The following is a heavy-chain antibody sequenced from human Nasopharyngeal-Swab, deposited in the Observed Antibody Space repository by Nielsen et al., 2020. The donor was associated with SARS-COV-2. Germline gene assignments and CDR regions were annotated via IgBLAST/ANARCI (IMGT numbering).Heavy chain of an antibody. CDR1: GFTFSSYG. Sequence: GGSLRLSCAASGFTFSSYGMHWVRQAPGKGLEWVAVIRYDGSNKYYADSVKGRFTISRDNSKNTLYLQMNSLRAEDTAVYYCARDRTETLSLDYWGQGTLVTVSS. D-gene: IGHD4-17*01. J-gene: IGHJ4*02. CDR2: IRYDGSNK. V-gene: IGHV3-33*01. CDR3: ARDRTETLSLDY.